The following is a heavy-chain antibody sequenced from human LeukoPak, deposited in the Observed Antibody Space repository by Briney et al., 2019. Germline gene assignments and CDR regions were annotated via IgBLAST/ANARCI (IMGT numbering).Heavy chain of an antibody. V-gene: IGHV3-23*01. CDR2: ISDGDGTT. D-gene: IGHD5-18*01. Sequence: GGSLRLSCAASGFTFSSYAMSWVRQAPGKGLEWVSVISDGDGTTYYSDSVKGRFTISRDNSKNTLYLQMNSLRAEDTAVYYCAKRDDLGYSYGYEGAFDIWGQGTMVTVSS. CDR3: AKRDDLGYSYGYEGAFDI. J-gene: IGHJ3*02. CDR1: GFTFSSYA.